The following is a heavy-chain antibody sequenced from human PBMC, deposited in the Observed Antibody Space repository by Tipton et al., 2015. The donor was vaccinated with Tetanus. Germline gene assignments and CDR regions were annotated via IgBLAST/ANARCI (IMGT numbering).Heavy chain of an antibody. CDR2: IYTGGSA. D-gene: IGHD1-20*01. J-gene: IGHJ4*02. Sequence: SLRLSCAASGVTVSGNYMSWDRQAPGKGLEWVSVIYTGGSADYTDSVKGRFTISRDNSNNSLSLQMNSLRIDDTAVYYCAFRTNWRFSRGFDCWGQGILVTVSS. CDR3: AFRTNWRFSRGFDC. CDR1: GVTVSGNY. V-gene: IGHV3-53*01.